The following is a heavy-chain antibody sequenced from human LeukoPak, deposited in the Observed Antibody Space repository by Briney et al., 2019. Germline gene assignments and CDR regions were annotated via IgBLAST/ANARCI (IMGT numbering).Heavy chain of an antibody. V-gene: IGHV1-18*01. D-gene: IGHD3-3*01. J-gene: IGHJ4*02. CDR2: ISAYNGNT. CDR1: GYTFTSYG. Sequence: ASVKVSCKASGYTFTSYGISWVRQAPGQGLEWMGWISAYNGNTNYAQKLQGRVTMTTDTSTSTAYMELRSLRSDDTAAYYCARDLALRFLEWSIPDFDYWGQGTLVTVSS. CDR3: ARDLALRFLEWSIPDFDY.